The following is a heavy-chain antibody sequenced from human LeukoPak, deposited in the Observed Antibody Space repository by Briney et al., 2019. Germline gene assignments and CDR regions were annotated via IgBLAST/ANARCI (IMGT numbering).Heavy chain of an antibody. CDR3: ARRSAYYDFWSGYPNGRGGESFDY. D-gene: IGHD3-3*01. J-gene: IGHJ4*02. Sequence: GGSLRLSCAASGFTFRNYVIHWVRQAPGKGPEWVAVISYDGINKYYADSVKGRFTISRDNSKNTVYLQMDSLRAEDTAVYYCARRSAYYDFWSGYPNGRGGESFDYWGQGTLVTVSS. CDR2: ISYDGINK. V-gene: IGHV3-30-3*01. CDR1: GFTFRNYV.